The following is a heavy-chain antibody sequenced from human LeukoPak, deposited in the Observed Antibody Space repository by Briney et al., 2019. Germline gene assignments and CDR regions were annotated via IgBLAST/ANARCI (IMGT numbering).Heavy chain of an antibody. D-gene: IGHD5-18*01. CDR2: MNPNSGNT. J-gene: IGHJ4*02. Sequence: GASVKVSCKASGYTFTSYDINWVRQATGQGLEWMGWMNPNSGNTGYAQKFQGRVTITRNTSISTAYMELSSLRSEDTALYYCAKDKGIQLWLFDYWGQGTLVTVSS. V-gene: IGHV1-8*03. CDR3: AKDKGIQLWLFDY. CDR1: GYTFTSYD.